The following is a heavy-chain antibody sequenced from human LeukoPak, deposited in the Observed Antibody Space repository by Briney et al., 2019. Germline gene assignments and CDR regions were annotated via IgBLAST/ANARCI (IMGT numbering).Heavy chain of an antibody. V-gene: IGHV4-30-4*01. Sequence: SQTLSLTCTLSGGSISSGDSYWSWIRQPPGKGLEWIGYIYYSGSTHYNPSLKSRVTISVDTSKNQFSLKLSSVTAADTAVYYCARGPQDYWGQGTLVTVSS. CDR2: IYYSGST. CDR3: ARGPQDY. J-gene: IGHJ4*02. CDR1: GGSISSGDSY.